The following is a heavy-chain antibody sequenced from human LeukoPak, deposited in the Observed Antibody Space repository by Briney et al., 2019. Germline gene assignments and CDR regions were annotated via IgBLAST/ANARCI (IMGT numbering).Heavy chain of an antibody. V-gene: IGHV1-8*03. CDR2: MNPNSGNT. Sequence: ASVKVSCKASGYTFTSYGINWVRQATGQGLEWMGWMNPNSGNTGYAQKFQGRVTITRNTSISTAYMELSSLRSEDTAVYYCARDGYSSSSDFGYWGQGTLVTVSS. CDR3: ARDGYSSSSDFGY. D-gene: IGHD6-6*01. CDR1: GYTFTSYG. J-gene: IGHJ4*02.